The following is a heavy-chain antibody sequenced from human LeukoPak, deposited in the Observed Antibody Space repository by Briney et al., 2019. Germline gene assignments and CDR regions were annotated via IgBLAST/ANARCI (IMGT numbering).Heavy chain of an antibody. V-gene: IGHV3-23*01. CDR1: GFTFSSYA. J-gene: IGHJ4*02. CDR3: AKETHDPKVGATSFDY. CDR2: ISGRGGST. D-gene: IGHD1-26*01. Sequence: PGGSLRLSCAASGFTFSSYAMSWIRQAPGKGLEWVSAISGRGGSTYYADSVKGRFTISRDNSKNTLYLQMNSLRAEDTAVYYCAKETHDPKVGATSFDYWGQGTLVTVSS.